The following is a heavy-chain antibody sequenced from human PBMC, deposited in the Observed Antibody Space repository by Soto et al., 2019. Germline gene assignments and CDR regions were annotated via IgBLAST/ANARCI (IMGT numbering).Heavy chain of an antibody. D-gene: IGHD1-26*01. J-gene: IGHJ5*02. CDR2: IYYSGDT. V-gene: IGHV4-39*01. Sequence: SETLSLTCAVTGGAISSSTSYWGWIRQPPGKGLEWIGSIYYSGDTYYTPSLKSRLIMSVDTSQNQFSLKLNSVTAADTAVYYCAIHVWPTFSINSFDPWGQGTLVTVSS. CDR3: AIHVWPTFSINSFDP. CDR1: GGAISSSTSY.